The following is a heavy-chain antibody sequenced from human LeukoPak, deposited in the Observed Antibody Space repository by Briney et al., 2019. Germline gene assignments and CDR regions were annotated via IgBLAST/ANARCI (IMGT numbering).Heavy chain of an antibody. J-gene: IGHJ4*02. CDR2: INHSGST. CDR1: GGSFCGYY. Sequence: SETLSLTCAVYGGSFCGYYWSWIRQPPGKGLEWIGEINHSGSTNYNPSLKSRVTISVDTSKNQFSLKLSSVTAADTAVYYCARAPWIQLWARRGFDYWGQGTLATVSS. CDR3: ARAPWIQLWARRGFDY. V-gene: IGHV4-34*01. D-gene: IGHD5-18*01.